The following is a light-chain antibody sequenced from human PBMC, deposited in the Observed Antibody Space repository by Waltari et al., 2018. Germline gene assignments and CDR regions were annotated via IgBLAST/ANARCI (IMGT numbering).Light chain of an antibody. V-gene: IGKV1-5*03. Sequence: DIHMTQSPSTLSASIGDTVTIPCRASQDINTWLAWYQQRPGKAPNLLIYKASYLESGVPSRFSGSGSGTEFTLTISSLQPDDFATYYCQQSYSAPLHFGGGTRVDI. J-gene: IGKJ4*01. CDR2: KAS. CDR3: QQSYSAPLH. CDR1: QDINTW.